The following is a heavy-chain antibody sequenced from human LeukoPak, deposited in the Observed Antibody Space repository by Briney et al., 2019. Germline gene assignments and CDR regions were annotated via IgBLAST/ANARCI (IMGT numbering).Heavy chain of an antibody. V-gene: IGHV4-59*01. D-gene: IGHD3-10*01. J-gene: IGHJ3*02. Sequence: PSETLSLTCTVSGGSISSYYWSWIRQPPGKGLEWIGVIYYSGSTHYNPSLKSRVTISVDTSKNQFSLKLSSVTAADTAVYYCAREVRGWGNRAFDIWGQGTMVTVSS. CDR3: AREVRGWGNRAFDI. CDR2: IYYSGST. CDR1: GGSISSYY.